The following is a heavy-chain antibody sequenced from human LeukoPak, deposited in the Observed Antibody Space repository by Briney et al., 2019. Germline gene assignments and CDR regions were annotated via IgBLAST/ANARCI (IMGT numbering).Heavy chain of an antibody. CDR2: IWYDGSNK. J-gene: IGHJ3*02. CDR1: GFTFSDYT. V-gene: IGHV3-33*01. Sequence: QPGRSLRLSCAASGFTFSDYTIHWVRQAPGKGLEWVAVIWYDGSNKYYADSVKGRFTISRDNSKNTLYLQMNSLRAEDTAVYYCARGIAAAGLSDAFDIWGQGTMVTVSS. CDR3: ARGIAAAGLSDAFDI. D-gene: IGHD6-13*01.